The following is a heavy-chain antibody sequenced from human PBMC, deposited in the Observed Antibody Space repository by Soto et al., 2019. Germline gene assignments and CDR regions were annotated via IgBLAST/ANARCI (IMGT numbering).Heavy chain of an antibody. Sequence: TLYLTSAVYGGSFNGYYWGCIRQPPGNGLEWIGEINHSGSTNYNPSLKSRVTISVDTSKNQFSLKLSSVTAADTAVYYCARSVAGITPDYYYYGMDVWGQGTTVTVSS. CDR3: ARSVAGITPDYYYYGMDV. D-gene: IGHD6-19*01. J-gene: IGHJ6*02. CDR1: GGSFNGYY. V-gene: IGHV4-34*01. CDR2: INHSGST.